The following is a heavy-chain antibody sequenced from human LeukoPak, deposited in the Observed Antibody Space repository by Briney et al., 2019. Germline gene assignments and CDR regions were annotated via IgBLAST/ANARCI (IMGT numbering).Heavy chain of an antibody. Sequence: SETLSLTCAVYGGSFSDYYWIWIRQPPGKGLEWIGELNTSEMPTYNPSLNSRATMSLDTSNNQFSLRVTSVTAADTAVYFCASSTDYDFIGGLWAQGTLVTVSS. D-gene: IGHD3-3*01. V-gene: IGHV4-34*01. CDR1: GGSFSDYY. J-gene: IGHJ4*02. CDR2: LNTSEMP. CDR3: ASSTDYDFIGGL.